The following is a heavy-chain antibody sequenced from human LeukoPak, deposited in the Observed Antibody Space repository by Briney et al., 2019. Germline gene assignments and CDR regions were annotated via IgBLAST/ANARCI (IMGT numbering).Heavy chain of an antibody. V-gene: IGHV3-23*01. CDR1: GFTFSSYA. J-gene: IGHJ4*02. CDR2: ISGSGGST. Sequence: PGGSLRLSCAASGFTFSSYAMSWVRQAPGKGLEWVSAISGSGGSTYYADSVKVRFTISRDNSKNTLYLQMNSLRAEDTAVYYCAEARPQYCSSTSCYPIDYWGQGTLVTVSS. CDR3: AEARPQYCSSTSCYPIDY. D-gene: IGHD2-2*01.